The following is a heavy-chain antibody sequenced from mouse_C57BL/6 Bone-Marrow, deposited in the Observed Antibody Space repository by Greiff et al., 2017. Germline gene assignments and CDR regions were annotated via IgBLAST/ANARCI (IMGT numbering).Heavy chain of an antibody. CDR2: IDPSDSDT. Sequence: QVQLQQPGAELVKPGASVKLSCKASGYTFTSYWMQWVKQRPGQGLEWIGEIDPSDSDTNYNQKFKGKATLTVDTSSSTAYMQLSSLTSEDSAVYCCAREWFYYGNYDAMDYWGQGTSVTVSS. J-gene: IGHJ4*01. D-gene: IGHD2-1*01. V-gene: IGHV1-50*01. CDR1: GYTFTSYW. CDR3: AREWFYYGNYDAMDY.